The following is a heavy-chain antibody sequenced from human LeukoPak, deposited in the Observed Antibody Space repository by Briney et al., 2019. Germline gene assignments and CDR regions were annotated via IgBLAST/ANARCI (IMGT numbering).Heavy chain of an antibody. D-gene: IGHD3-10*02. CDR3: ARGQMFGELLGY. J-gene: IGHJ4*02. V-gene: IGHV1-2*02. CDR2: INPNSGGT. Sequence: ASVKVSCKASGYTFTGYYMHWVRQAPGQGLGWMGWINPNSGGTNYALKFQGRVTMTRDTSISTAYMELSRLRSDDTAVYYCARGQMFGELLGYWGQGTLVTVSS. CDR1: GYTFTGYY.